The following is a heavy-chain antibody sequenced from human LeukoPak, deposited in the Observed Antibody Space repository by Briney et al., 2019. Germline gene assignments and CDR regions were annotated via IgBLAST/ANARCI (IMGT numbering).Heavy chain of an antibody. Sequence: GGSLRLSCAASGFTFSSYAMSWVRQAPGKGLEWVSAISGSGGSTYYADSVKGRFTISRDNSKNTLHLQMNSLRAEDTAVYYCAKRPYYYDSSGRGHFDYWGQGTLVTVSS. CDR2: ISGSGGST. CDR3: AKRPYYYDSSGRGHFDY. CDR1: GFTFSSYA. V-gene: IGHV3-23*01. D-gene: IGHD3-22*01. J-gene: IGHJ4*02.